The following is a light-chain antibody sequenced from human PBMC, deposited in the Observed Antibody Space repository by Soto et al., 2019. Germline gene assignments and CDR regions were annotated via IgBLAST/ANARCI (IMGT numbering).Light chain of an antibody. CDR2: DAS. CDR1: QSVSSY. J-gene: IGKJ3*01. CDR3: RQRSHWPPT. Sequence: EIVLTQSPATLSLSPGERATLSCRASQSVSSYLAWYQQKPGQAPRLLIYDASNRATGIPARFSGSGSGTDSTLPISSLEPEDFVVYCWRQRSHWPPTVGTGTKVDI. V-gene: IGKV3-11*01.